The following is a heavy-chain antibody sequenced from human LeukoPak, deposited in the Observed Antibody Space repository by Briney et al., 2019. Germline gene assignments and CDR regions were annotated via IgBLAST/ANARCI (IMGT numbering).Heavy chain of an antibody. CDR3: AREGTMVRGVINPVY. D-gene: IGHD3-10*01. Sequence: PSQTLSLTCTVSGGSISSGSYYWSWIRQPPGKGLEWIGYIYYSGSTYYNPSLKSRVTISVDTSKNQFSLKLSSVTAADTAVYYCAREGTMVRGVINPVYWGQGTLVTVSS. V-gene: IGHV4-30-4*08. CDR2: IYYSGST. J-gene: IGHJ4*02. CDR1: GGSISSGSYY.